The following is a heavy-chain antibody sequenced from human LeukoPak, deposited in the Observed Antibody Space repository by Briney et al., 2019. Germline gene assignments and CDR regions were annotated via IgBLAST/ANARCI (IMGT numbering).Heavy chain of an antibody. Sequence: SVKVSCKASGGTFSSYAISWVRQAPGQGLEWMGGIIPIFGTANYAQKLQGRVTITADESTSTAYMELSSLRSEDTAVYYCAREVQVVPAATHYYYYYMDVWGKGTTVTVSS. V-gene: IGHV1-69*13. D-gene: IGHD2-2*01. CDR1: GGTFSSYA. J-gene: IGHJ6*03. CDR2: IIPIFGTA. CDR3: AREVQVVPAATHYYYYYMDV.